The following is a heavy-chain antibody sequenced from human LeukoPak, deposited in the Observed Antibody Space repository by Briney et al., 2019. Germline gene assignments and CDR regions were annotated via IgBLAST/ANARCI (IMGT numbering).Heavy chain of an antibody. D-gene: IGHD7-27*01. CDR3: ARGPPNWGYDY. J-gene: IGHJ4*02. V-gene: IGHV1-8*01. CDR1: GYTFTSYY. Sequence: ASVKFSCKAFGYTFTSYYFNWGRQAPGQRAEWMGWMSPNSGDTGYAQKFQDRVTMTRNTSISTAYMELSSLRSDDTAVYYCARGPPNWGYDYWGPGTLVTVSS. CDR2: MSPNSGDT.